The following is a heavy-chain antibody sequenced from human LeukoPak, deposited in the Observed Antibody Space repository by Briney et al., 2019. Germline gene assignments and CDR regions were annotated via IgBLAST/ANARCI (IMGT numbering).Heavy chain of an antibody. CDR1: GFTFSSYA. Sequence: GGSLRLSCAESGFTFSSYAMTCVRQAPGKGLEWVSGITSDYTTYYADSVKGRFTISRDNSKNTLYLQMNSLRADDTAVYYCAKDRGWATVTTYDYWGQGTLVTVSS. CDR2: ITSDYTT. V-gene: IGHV3-23*01. CDR3: AKDRGWATVTTYDY. J-gene: IGHJ4*02. D-gene: IGHD4-11*01.